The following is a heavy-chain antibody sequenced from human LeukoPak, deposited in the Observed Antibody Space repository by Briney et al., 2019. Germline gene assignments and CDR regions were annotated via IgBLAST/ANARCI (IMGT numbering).Heavy chain of an antibody. Sequence: PGGSLRLSCAASGFTFSSYSMNWVRQAPGKGLEWVSSISSSSYIYYADSVKGRFTISRDNAKNSLYLQMNSLRAEDTAVYYCARAEYSGSYYGYWGQGTLVTVSS. V-gene: IGHV3-21*01. J-gene: IGHJ4*02. D-gene: IGHD1-26*01. CDR1: GFTFSSYS. CDR3: ARAEYSGSYYGY. CDR2: ISSSSYI.